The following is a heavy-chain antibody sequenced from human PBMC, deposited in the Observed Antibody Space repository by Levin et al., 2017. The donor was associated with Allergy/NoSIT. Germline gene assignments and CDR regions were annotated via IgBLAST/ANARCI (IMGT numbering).Heavy chain of an antibody. CDR3: PHRRQAARAWYFDL. V-gene: IGHV2-5*02. Sequence: SGPTLVKPTQTLTLTCTFSGFSLSTSGLGVGWIRQPPGKALEWLALISWDDDKFYSPSLKSRLTITDDTSKNQVVLTMTNMDPMDTGTYYCPHRRQAARAWYFDLWGRGTLVTVSS. J-gene: IGHJ2*01. CDR2: ISWDDDK. D-gene: IGHD6-6*01. CDR1: GFSLSTSGLG.